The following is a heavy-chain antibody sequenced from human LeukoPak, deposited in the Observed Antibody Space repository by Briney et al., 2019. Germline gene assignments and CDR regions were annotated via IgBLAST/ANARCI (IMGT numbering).Heavy chain of an antibody. CDR2: IYYSGST. CDR3: AREDGQGSDDALDI. Sequence: SETLSLTCTVSGGSISSYYWSWIRQPPGKGLVWIGYIYYSGSTNYNPSLKSRVTISVDTSKNQFSLKLSSVTAADTAVYYCAREDGQGSDDALDIWGQGTMVTVSS. J-gene: IGHJ3*02. V-gene: IGHV4-59*01. D-gene: IGHD2-8*01. CDR1: GGSISSYY.